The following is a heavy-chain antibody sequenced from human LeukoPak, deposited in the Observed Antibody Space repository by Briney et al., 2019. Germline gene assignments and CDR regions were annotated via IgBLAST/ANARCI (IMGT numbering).Heavy chain of an antibody. Sequence: SQTLSLXCTVSGGSISSGDYYWSWTRQPPGKGLEWIGYIYYSGSTYYNPSLKSRVTISVDTSKNQFSLKLSSVTAADTAVYYCARDGYSSSWGGIDYWGQGTLVTVSS. CDR2: IYYSGST. J-gene: IGHJ4*02. V-gene: IGHV4-30-4*08. CDR3: ARDGYSSSWGGIDY. CDR1: GGSISSGDYY. D-gene: IGHD6-13*01.